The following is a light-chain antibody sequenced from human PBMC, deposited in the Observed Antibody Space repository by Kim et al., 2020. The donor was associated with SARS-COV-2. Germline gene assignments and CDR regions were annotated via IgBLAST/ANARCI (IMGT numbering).Light chain of an antibody. Sequence: QAGLTQPPSVSKGLRQTATLTCTGNNNNVGNQGAAWLQQHQGHPPKLLSYRNNNRPSGISERFSASRSGDTASLTITGLQPEDETDYYCSAWDSSLNAWVFGRGTQLTVL. CDR3: SAWDSSLNAWV. V-gene: IGLV10-54*04. J-gene: IGLJ3*02. CDR1: NNNVGNQG. CDR2: RNN.